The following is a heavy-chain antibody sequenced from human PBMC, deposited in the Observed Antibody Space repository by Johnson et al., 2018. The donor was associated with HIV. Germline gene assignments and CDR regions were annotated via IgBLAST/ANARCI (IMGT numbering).Heavy chain of an antibody. J-gene: IGHJ3*02. CDR1: GFTFDDYA. CDR2: ISWNRGSI. CDR3: ANEAVDSGAFDI. D-gene: IGHD6-19*01. V-gene: IGHV3-9*01. Sequence: VQLVESGGGLVQPGRSLRLSCAASGFTFDDYAMHWVRQAPGKGLEWVSGISWNRGSIGYADSVKGRFTISRDNAKHSLSLQMNSLRAEDTALYYCANEAVDSGAFDIWGQGTMVTVSS.